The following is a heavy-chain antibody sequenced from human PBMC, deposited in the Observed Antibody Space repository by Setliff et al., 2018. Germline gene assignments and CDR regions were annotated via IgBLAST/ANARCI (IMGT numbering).Heavy chain of an antibody. CDR3: ARHMTWYNWNDFRDYYYLDV. D-gene: IGHD1-1*01. Sequence: KVSCKPSGYSFDDYWIAWVRQMPGKGLEWMGMTQPRDRDVRYIPSFGGQVTISADRSTGTAYLQWSRLKASDTAIYYCARHMTWYNWNDFRDYYYLDVWGKGTAVTVSS. V-gene: IGHV5-51*01. J-gene: IGHJ6*03. CDR1: GYSFDDYW. CDR2: TQPRDRDV.